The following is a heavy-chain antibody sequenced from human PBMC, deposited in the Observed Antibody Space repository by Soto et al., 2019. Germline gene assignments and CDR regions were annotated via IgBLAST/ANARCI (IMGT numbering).Heavy chain of an antibody. D-gene: IGHD1-26*01. Sequence: QVQLVESGGGVVQPGRSLRLSCVASGFTFSSYGMHWVRQAPGKGLEWVAIISYDGSNTYYADSVKGRFTISRDNSKATLYLQMTSLRAEDTSVYYCAKEGGLSGSYYISSSYYFDYWGQGTLVTVSS. CDR2: ISYDGSNT. V-gene: IGHV3-30*18. J-gene: IGHJ4*02. CDR3: AKEGGLSGSYYISSSYYFDY. CDR1: GFTFSSYG.